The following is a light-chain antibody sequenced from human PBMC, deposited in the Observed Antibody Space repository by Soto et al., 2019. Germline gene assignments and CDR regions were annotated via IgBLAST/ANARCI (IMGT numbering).Light chain of an antibody. CDR2: EDN. CDR1: SGSIASNY. CDR3: QSFDSSDQV. J-gene: IGLJ3*02. Sequence: NFMLTQPHSVSESPGKTVTISCTRSSGSIASNYVQWYQQRPGSSPTTVIYEDNQRPSGVPDRFSGSIDSSSNSASPTISGLQTEDEADYYCQSFDSSDQVFGGGTKLTVL. V-gene: IGLV6-57*01.